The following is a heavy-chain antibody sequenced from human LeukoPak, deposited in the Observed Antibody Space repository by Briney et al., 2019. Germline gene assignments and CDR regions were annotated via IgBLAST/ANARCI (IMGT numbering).Heavy chain of an antibody. D-gene: IGHD2-2*01. Sequence: GGSLRLSCAASGFTFSSYGMHWVRQAPGKGLEWVAVIWYGGSNKYYADSVKGRFTISRDNSKNTLYLQMNSLRAEDTAVYYCAKDGYGCSSTSCYLGLGSYYYYYMDVWGKGTTVTVSS. J-gene: IGHJ6*03. CDR1: GFTFSSYG. V-gene: IGHV3-30*02. CDR2: IWYGGSNK. CDR3: AKDGYGCSSTSCYLGLGSYYYYYMDV.